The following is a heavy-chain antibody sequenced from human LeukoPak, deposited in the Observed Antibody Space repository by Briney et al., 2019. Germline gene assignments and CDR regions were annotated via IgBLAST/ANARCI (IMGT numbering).Heavy chain of an antibody. CDR1: GGSMSSYY. J-gene: IGHJ6*03. CDR2: IYSSEST. V-gene: IGHV4-59*12. Sequence: SETLSLTCTVSGGSMSSYYWSWVRQPPGKGLEWIGHIYSSESTNYNPSLKSRVTMSVDTSNNQFSLKLSSVTAADTAVYYCARRRYCSSTSCYFYYYYMDVWGKGTTVTISS. CDR3: ARRRYCSSTSCYFYYYYMDV. D-gene: IGHD2-2*01.